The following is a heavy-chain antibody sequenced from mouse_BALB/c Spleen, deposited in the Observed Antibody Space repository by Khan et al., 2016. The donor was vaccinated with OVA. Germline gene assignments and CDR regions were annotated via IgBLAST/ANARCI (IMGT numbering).Heavy chain of an antibody. Sequence: DVKLVESGGGLVKPGGSLKLSCVVSGFNFSSYGMSWVRQTPEKRLEWVATISGGGTYTFYSDSAKGRFTISRANAKNNLYLQMSSLRSEDTAVYDCERRRTTMIMAGFAYWGQGTLVTVSA. CDR2: ISGGGTYT. V-gene: IGHV5-9-2*01. J-gene: IGHJ3*01. CDR3: ERRRTTMIMAGFAY. D-gene: IGHD2-4*01. CDR1: GFNFSSYG.